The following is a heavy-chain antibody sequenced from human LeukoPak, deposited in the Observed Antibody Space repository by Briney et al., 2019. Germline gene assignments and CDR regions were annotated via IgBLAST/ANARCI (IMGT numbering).Heavy chain of an antibody. V-gene: IGHV3-7*01. Sequence: PGGSLRLSCAASGFSISSYAMSWVRQASGKGLEWAANINQDGSEKTYVDSVKGRFTISRDNAKKLLYLQMNSLRAEDTAMYYCARYCGGDCYGMDVWGQGTTVTVSS. CDR2: INQDGSEK. CDR1: GFSISSYA. CDR3: ARYCGGDCYGMDV. D-gene: IGHD2-21*01. J-gene: IGHJ6*02.